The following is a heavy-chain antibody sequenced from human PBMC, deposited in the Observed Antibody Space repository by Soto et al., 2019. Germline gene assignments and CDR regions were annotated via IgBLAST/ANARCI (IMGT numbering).Heavy chain of an antibody. CDR1: GGSISSGDYY. CDR2: IYYSGST. J-gene: IGHJ6*02. V-gene: IGHV4-30-4*01. CDR3: ARVARYYYYGMDV. Sequence: PSETLSLTCTVSGGSISSGDYYWSWIRQPPGKGLEWIGYIYYSGSTYYNPSLKSRVTISVDMSKNQFSLKLTSVTAADTAVYYCARVARYYYYGMDVWGQGTTVTVSS.